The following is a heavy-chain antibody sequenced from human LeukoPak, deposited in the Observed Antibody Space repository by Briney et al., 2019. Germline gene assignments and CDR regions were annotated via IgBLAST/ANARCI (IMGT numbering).Heavy chain of an antibody. CDR3: AKVSAGPYYYYGMDV. D-gene: IGHD6-13*01. CDR2: ISWSSVSI. J-gene: IGHJ6*02. V-gene: IGHV3-9*01. CDR1: GFTFDEYA. Sequence: GRSLTVPRAGCGFTFDEYAIHWVRQAPGKGMAGVSGISWSSVSIGYADSVKGRFTISRDNAKNSLYLQMNSLRAEDTALYYCAKVSAGPYYYYGMDVWGQGTTVTVSS.